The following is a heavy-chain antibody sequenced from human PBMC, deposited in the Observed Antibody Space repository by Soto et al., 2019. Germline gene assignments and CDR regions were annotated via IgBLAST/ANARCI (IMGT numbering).Heavy chain of an antibody. Sequence: QVQLVESGGGVVQPGRSLRLSCAASGFTFSSYAMHWVRQAPGKGLEWVAVISYDGSNKYYADSVKGRFTISRDNSKNTLYLQMNSLRAEDTAVYYCARDRGIAAAEDWYFDLWGRGTLVTVSS. CDR3: ARDRGIAAAEDWYFDL. D-gene: IGHD6-13*01. J-gene: IGHJ2*01. CDR2: ISYDGSNK. CDR1: GFTFSSYA. V-gene: IGHV3-30-3*01.